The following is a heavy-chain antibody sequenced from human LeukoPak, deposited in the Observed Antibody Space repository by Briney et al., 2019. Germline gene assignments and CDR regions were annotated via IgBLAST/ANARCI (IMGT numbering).Heavy chain of an antibody. J-gene: IGHJ4*02. CDR2: INPNSGGT. CDR3: ARVEWFQPVGFDY. CDR1: GYTFTGYY. D-gene: IGHD3-3*01. Sequence: ASVKVSCKASGYTFTGYYMHWVRQAPGQGLEWMGWINPNSGGTNYAQKFQGRVTMTRDTSISTAYMELSRLRSDDTAVYYCARVEWFQPVGFDYWGQGTLVTVSS. V-gene: IGHV1-2*02.